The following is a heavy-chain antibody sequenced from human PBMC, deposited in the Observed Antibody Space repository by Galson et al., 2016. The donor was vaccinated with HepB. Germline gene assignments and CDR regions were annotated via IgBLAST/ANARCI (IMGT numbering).Heavy chain of an antibody. CDR3: ARGIAVAGTGGKLDY. Sequence: SAKVSCKASGYTFIRYAMHRVRQAPGQRLEWMGWINGGNGNAKYSPRYQGRVSIIRDTSASTGYMELSSLRSEDTAVYYCARGIAVAGTGGKLDYWGQGNLVTVSS. CDR2: INGGNGNA. J-gene: IGHJ4*02. CDR1: GYTFIRYA. V-gene: IGHV1-3*01. D-gene: IGHD6-19*01.